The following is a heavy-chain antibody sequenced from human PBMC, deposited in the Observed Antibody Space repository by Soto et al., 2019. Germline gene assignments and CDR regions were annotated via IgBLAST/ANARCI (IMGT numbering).Heavy chain of an antibody. D-gene: IGHD3-3*01. V-gene: IGHV4-61*08. CDR2: VYNDGRT. CDR3: AKDGGVGTPGWFVA. J-gene: IGHJ5*02. Sequence: QVLLQRSGPGLVKPSETLSLTCTVSDDSVSSRAYFWSWIRQPPGKGLEWFGFVYNDGRTNYNPSLKSRLPMSVDRSKNQFSLSLTSVTAADTAVYFCAKDGGVGTPGWFVAWGQGTLVTVSS. CDR1: DDSVSSRAYF.